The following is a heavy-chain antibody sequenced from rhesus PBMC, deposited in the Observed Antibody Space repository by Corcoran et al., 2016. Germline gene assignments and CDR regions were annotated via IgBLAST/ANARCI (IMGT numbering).Heavy chain of an antibody. CDR3: ARHRGGSDLDC. CDR2: ISVSSGTT. V-gene: IGHV4-99*01. CDR1: GYSISSGYY. Sequence: QVQLQESGPGLVKPSETLSLTCAVSGYSISSGYYWGWIRQPPGKGLEYIGYISVSSGTTYYNPSLKGRVTISKDTSKTRFSLTLSSVTAADTAVYYCARHRGGSDLDCWGQGVLVTVSS. J-gene: IGHJ4*01. D-gene: IGHD6-25*01.